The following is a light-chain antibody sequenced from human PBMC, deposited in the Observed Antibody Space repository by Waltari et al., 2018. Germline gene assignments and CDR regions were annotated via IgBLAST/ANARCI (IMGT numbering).Light chain of an antibody. Sequence: QSALTQPASVSGSPGQSITISCAGTANDVGIYNLSSWYQQHPGKAPKLIIYEVTKRPSGVSNRFSASKSGIAASLTISGLQAEDEAEYYCFSYAGRFSFVFGTGTQVTV. J-gene: IGLJ1*01. CDR1: ANDVGIYNL. V-gene: IGLV2-23*02. CDR2: EVT. CDR3: FSYAGRFSFV.